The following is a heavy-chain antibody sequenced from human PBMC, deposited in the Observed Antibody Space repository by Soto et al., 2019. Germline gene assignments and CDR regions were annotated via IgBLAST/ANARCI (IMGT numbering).Heavy chain of an antibody. J-gene: IGHJ5*02. CDR1: GYSFSTYD. CDR3: ARPYCDSTIGYTDWFDP. D-gene: IGHD2-2*02. Sequence: QVQLVQSGAEVKKPGASVKVSCKASGYSFSTYDINWVRQAAGQGLEWMGWANPKSGNTDYAQRFRGRVTRTSNTSISTAYMELSALTPEDTAVYYCARPYCDSTIGYTDWFDPWGQGTLVTVSS. V-gene: IGHV1-8*01. CDR2: ANPKSGNT.